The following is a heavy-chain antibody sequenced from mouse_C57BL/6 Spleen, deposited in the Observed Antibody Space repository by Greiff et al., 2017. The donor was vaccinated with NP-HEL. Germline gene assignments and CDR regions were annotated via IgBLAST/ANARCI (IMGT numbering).Heavy chain of an antibody. CDR1: GYTFTSYW. J-gene: IGHJ2*01. D-gene: IGHD4-1*01. CDR3: TRAGTKGYYFDY. Sequence: EVQLQQSGTVLARPGASVKMSCKTSGYTFTSYWMHWVKQRPGQGLEWIGAIYPGNSDTSYNQKFKGKAKLTAVTSASTAYMELSSLINEDSAVYYCTRAGTKGYYFDYWGQGTTLTVSS. V-gene: IGHV1-5*01. CDR2: IYPGNSDT.